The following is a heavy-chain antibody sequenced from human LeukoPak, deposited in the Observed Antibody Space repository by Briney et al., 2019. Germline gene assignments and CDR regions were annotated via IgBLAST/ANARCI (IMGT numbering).Heavy chain of an antibody. J-gene: IGHJ4*02. Sequence: EWMGRIIPILGIANYAQKFQGRVTITADKSTSTAYMELSSLRSEDTAVYYCAREKNWNLGYWGQGTLVTVSS. D-gene: IGHD1-1*01. CDR2: IIPILGIA. V-gene: IGHV1-69*04. CDR3: AREKNWNLGY.